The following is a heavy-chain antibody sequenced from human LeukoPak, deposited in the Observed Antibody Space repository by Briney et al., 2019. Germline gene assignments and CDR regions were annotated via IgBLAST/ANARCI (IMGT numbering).Heavy chain of an antibody. CDR2: ISPNSGGT. CDR1: GYSFTGYY. D-gene: IGHD2-2*01. CDR3: ARDGPTAAPFDY. Sequence: ASVKVSCKASGYSFTGYYIHWVRQAPGQGLEWTGWISPNSGGTNYAQRFQGRVAMTRDTSTTTVYMEVNSLTSEDTAVYFCARDGPTAAPFDYWGQGTLVTVSS. J-gene: IGHJ4*02. V-gene: IGHV1-2*02.